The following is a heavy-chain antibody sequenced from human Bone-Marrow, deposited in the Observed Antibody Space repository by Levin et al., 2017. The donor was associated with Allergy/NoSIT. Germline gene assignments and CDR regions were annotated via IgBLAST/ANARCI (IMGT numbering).Heavy chain of an antibody. CDR3: ARGVRCSSTSCYRLLYGY. V-gene: IGHV1-8*01. J-gene: IGHJ4*02. D-gene: IGHD2-2*01. Sequence: ASVKVSCKASGYTFTSYDINWVRQATGQGLEWMGWMNPNSGNTGYAQKFQGRVTMTRNTSISTAYMELSSLRSEDTAVYYCARGVRCSSTSCYRLLYGYWGQGTLVTVSS. CDR1: GYTFTSYD. CDR2: MNPNSGNT.